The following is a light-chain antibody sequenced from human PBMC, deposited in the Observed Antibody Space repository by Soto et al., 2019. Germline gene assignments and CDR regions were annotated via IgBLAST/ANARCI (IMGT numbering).Light chain of an antibody. Sequence: EIVLTPSPGTLSVSPGERATLSCRASQSVSSNLAWFQHKPGQAPRLLIFAASTRASGVPARFSGSGSGTDFILTITSLQSEDFAVYYCQQYWHWPRTFGQGTKVDIK. CDR3: QQYWHWPRT. CDR2: AAS. CDR1: QSVSSN. J-gene: IGKJ1*01. V-gene: IGKV3-15*01.